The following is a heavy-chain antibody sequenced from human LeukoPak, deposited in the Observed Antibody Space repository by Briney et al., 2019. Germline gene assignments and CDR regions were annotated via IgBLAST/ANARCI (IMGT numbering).Heavy chain of an antibody. CDR3: AKAGITTVTPRYYFDY. D-gene: IGHD4-17*01. Sequence: WGSLRLSCAASGFIFSSYGMHRVRQAPGKGLEWVAFIRYDGSNTYYADSVKGRFTISRDNSKNTLYLQMNSLRAEDTAVYYCAKAGITTVTPRYYFDYWGQGTLVTVSS. V-gene: IGHV3-30*02. J-gene: IGHJ4*02. CDR1: GFIFSSYG. CDR2: IRYDGSNT.